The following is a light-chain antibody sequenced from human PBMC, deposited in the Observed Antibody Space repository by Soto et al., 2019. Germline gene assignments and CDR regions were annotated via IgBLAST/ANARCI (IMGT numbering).Light chain of an antibody. CDR2: GAS. J-gene: IGKJ1*01. CDR3: QQYDNSPWT. Sequence: EIVLTQSPGTLSLSPGEGATLSCRASQSVSSSYLAWYQQKPGQAPRLLIYGASSRATGIPDRFSGGGSGTDFTPTISRLEPEDFAVYYCQQYDNSPWTFGQGTKVEIK. CDR1: QSVSSSY. V-gene: IGKV3-20*01.